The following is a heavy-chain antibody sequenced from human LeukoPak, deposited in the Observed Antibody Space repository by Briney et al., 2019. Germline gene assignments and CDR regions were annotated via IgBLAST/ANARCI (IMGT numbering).Heavy chain of an antibody. D-gene: IGHD6-13*01. Sequence: GGSLRLSCAASGLTFNNYAMTWLRQAPGKGLEWVSSISASGGNTYYRVSVKGRFTICRDNTKNALYLQMNSLRAEDAAVYYCAKGSPHQYSSSWPSNFDFWGQGTLVIVSS. V-gene: IGHV3-23*01. CDR2: ISASGGNT. CDR1: GLTFNNYA. CDR3: AKGSPHQYSSSWPSNFDF. J-gene: IGHJ4*02.